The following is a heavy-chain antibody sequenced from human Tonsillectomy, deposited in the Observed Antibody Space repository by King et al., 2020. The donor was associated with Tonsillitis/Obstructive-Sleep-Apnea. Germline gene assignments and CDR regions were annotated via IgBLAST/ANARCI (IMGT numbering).Heavy chain of an antibody. V-gene: IGHV3-7*01. J-gene: IGHJ5*02. CDR1: GFTFSTYW. Sequence: VQLVESGGGLVQPGGSLRLSCAASGFTFSTYWMSWVRQAPGKGLEWVTNIKEDGSEEYYVDSVKGRFTISRDNAKNTLYLQMNSLTAEDTAVYYCARYESGFCSCGPGTLFTVSS. CDR3: ARYESGFCS. D-gene: IGHD2-2*03. CDR2: IKEDGSEE.